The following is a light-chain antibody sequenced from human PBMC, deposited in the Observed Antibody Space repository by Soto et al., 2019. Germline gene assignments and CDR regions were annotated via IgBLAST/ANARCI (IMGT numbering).Light chain of an antibody. V-gene: IGKV3-20*01. Sequence: EVVLTQSPGTLSLSPGERATLSCRASRSVSSTYLTWYQQRPGQAPRLVIYGGSRRATGIPDRFSGSGSGTDFTLTISRLEPEDFAVYYCQQYSASPISFGQGTRLAIK. CDR2: GGS. CDR1: RSVSSTY. CDR3: QQYSASPIS. J-gene: IGKJ5*01.